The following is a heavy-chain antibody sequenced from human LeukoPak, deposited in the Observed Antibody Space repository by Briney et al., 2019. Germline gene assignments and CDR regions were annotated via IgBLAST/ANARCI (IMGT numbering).Heavy chain of an antibody. D-gene: IGHD4-17*01. V-gene: IGHV3-23*01. CDR3: AKVGLRLGGDY. CDR1: GFVFSSYA. CDR2: LSDSGGKT. J-gene: IGHJ4*02. Sequence: GGSLRLSCAASGFVFSSYAMSWIRQAPGKGLEWVSTLSDSGGKTYYADSVKGLFTISRDNSKNTLYLQMNSLRAEDTAVYYCAKVGLRLGGDYWGQGTLVTVSS.